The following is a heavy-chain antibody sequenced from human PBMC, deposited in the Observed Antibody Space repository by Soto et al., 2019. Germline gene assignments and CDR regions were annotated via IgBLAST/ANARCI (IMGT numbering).Heavy chain of an antibody. CDR3: AKGSWYYYDRSGYLDS. CDR1: GFSFDDYA. CDR2: ISWNRGNI. V-gene: IGHV3-9*01. J-gene: IGHJ4*02. D-gene: IGHD3-22*01. Sequence: EVQLVESGGGLVQPGRSLRLSCAASGFSFDDYAMHWVRQAPGKGLEWVSGISWNRGNIGYADSVKGRFTISRDNAKNSLHLQMNSLRAEDTALYYCAKGSWYYYDRSGYLDSWGQGTLVTVSS.